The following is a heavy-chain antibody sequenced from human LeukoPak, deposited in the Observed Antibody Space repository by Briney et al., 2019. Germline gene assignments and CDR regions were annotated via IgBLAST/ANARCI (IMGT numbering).Heavy chain of an antibody. Sequence: GESLKISCKGSGYSFTSYWIGWVRQMPGKGLEWMGIIYPGDFDTRYSPSFQGQVTISADKSISTAYLQWSSLKASDTAMYYCARLFPNYYDSSGYPDYWGQGTLVTVSS. D-gene: IGHD3-22*01. CDR2: IYPGDFDT. V-gene: IGHV5-51*01. CDR1: GYSFTSYW. J-gene: IGHJ4*02. CDR3: ARLFPNYYDSSGYPDY.